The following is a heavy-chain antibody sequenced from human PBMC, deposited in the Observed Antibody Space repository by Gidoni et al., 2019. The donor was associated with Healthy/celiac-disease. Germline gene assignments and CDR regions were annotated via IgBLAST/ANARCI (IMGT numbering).Heavy chain of an antibody. V-gene: IGHV4-34*01. Sequence: QLQLQQWGAGLLKLAETLSLPCAVYGGSFSGYYWSWYRHPPGKELEWIGKINHSGSTNYNPSIKSRVTISVDTSKNQFSLKLSSVTAADTAVYYCASARYSSSWYDYWGQGTLVTVSS. CDR2: INHSGST. J-gene: IGHJ4*02. CDR3: ASARYSSSWYDY. CDR1: GGSFSGYY. D-gene: IGHD6-13*01.